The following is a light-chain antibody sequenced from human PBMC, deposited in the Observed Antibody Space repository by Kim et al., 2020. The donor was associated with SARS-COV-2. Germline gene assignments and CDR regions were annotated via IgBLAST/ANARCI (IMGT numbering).Light chain of an antibody. J-gene: IGKJ2*03. Sequence: SVCTGEQAPLSCRASQSVSSNVAWYQQTPGQAPRLLIYGASTRATGIPARFSGSGSGTEFTLTISSLQSEDFAVYYCQQYNNWPYSFGQGTKLEI. CDR1: QSVSSN. CDR3: QQYNNWPYS. CDR2: GAS. V-gene: IGKV3-15*01.